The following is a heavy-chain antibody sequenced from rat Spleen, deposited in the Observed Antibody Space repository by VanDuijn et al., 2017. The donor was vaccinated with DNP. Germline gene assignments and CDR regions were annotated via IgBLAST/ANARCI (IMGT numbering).Heavy chain of an antibody. J-gene: IGHJ4*01. CDR1: GFTFSNYW. D-gene: IGHD1-1*01. V-gene: IGHV5-58*01. CDR2: INTDGGST. Sequence: EVQLVETGGGLVQPGRSLTLSCVASGFTFSNYWMYWIRQAPGKGLEWVASINTDGGSTYYLDSVKGRCTISRDNAENTVYLEMNSLRSEDTATYYCTKDLQWYAMDVWGQGTSVTVSS. CDR3: TKDLQWYAMDV.